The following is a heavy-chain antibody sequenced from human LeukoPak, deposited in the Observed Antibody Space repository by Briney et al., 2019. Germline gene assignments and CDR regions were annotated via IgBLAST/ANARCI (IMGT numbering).Heavy chain of an antibody. CDR3: ARDISGSYSSDAFDI. CDR2: ISGSGGTT. CDR1: GLTFNTYA. V-gene: IGHV3-23*01. Sequence: GGSLRLSCAASGLTFNTYAMSWVRQAPGKGLEWVSAISGSGGTTYSADSVKGRFTISRDNAKNSLYLQMNSLRAEDTAVYYCARDISGSYSSDAFDIWGQGTMVTVSS. J-gene: IGHJ3*02. D-gene: IGHD1-26*01.